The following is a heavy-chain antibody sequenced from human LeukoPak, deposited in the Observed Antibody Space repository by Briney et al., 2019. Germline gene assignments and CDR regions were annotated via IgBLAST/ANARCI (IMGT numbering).Heavy chain of an antibody. J-gene: IGHJ5*02. D-gene: IGHD3-22*01. CDR3: AREGYYESWFDP. Sequence: SETLSLTCAVYGGSFSGYYWSWIRQPPGKGLEWIGEINHSGSTKYNPSLKSRVSISIDTSKNQFSLKLSSVTAADTAVYYCAREGYYESWFDPWGQGTLVTVSS. V-gene: IGHV4-34*01. CDR1: GGSFSGYY. CDR2: INHSGST.